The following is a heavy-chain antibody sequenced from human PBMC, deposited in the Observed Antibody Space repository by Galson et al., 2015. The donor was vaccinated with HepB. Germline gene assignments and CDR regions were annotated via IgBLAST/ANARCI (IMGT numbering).Heavy chain of an antibody. Sequence: SLRLSCAASGFTFSGYGIHWVRQAPGKGLEWVAVIRYDGSNKYYADSVKGRFTISRDNSKNTLYLQMNSLRAEDTAVYYCAKDYYDSSGSKRGYWGQGTLVTVSS. CDR3: AKDYYDSSGSKRGY. J-gene: IGHJ4*02. V-gene: IGHV3-30*02. CDR1: GFTFSGYG. D-gene: IGHD3-22*01. CDR2: IRYDGSNK.